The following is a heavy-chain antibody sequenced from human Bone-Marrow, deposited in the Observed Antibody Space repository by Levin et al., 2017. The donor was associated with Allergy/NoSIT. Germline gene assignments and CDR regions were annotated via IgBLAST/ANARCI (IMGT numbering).Heavy chain of an antibody. J-gene: IGHJ6*03. CDR2: IIPIFGTP. Sequence: ASVKVSCKATGSTLRTYTINWVRQAPGQGLEWVGGIIPIFGTPGYAQRFQGRVRITADESTNTAYMELSNLRSEDTAVYYCAEGSGSLSVRAEAYFYHMDVWGKGTMVTVS. V-gene: IGHV1-69*13. D-gene: IGHD3-10*01. CDR3: AEGSGSLSVRAEAYFYHMDV. CDR1: GSTLRTYT.